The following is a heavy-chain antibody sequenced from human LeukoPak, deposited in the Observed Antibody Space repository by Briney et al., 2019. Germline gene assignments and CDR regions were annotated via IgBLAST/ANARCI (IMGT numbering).Heavy chain of an antibody. CDR3: ARDLRGFGSIDY. CDR2: INPDGGST. V-gene: IGHV1-46*01. D-gene: IGHD3-10*01. Sequence: GASVKVSCKASGYTFTSYYIHWVRQAPGQGLEWMGIINPDGGSTSYAQKFQGRVIMTRDTSTSTVYLDLSSLRSEDTAVYYCARDLRGFGSIDYWGQGTLVTVSS. CDR1: GYTFTSYY. J-gene: IGHJ4*02.